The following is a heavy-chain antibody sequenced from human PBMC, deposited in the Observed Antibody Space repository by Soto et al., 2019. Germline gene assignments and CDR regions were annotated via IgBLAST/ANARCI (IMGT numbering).Heavy chain of an antibody. D-gene: IGHD6-19*01. J-gene: IGHJ5*02. CDR1: GFTFSSYA. V-gene: IGHV3-23*01. Sequence: EVPLLESGGGLVQPGGSLRLSCAASGFTFSSYAMSWVRQAPGKGLEWVSVISGSGGSTYYADSVKGRFTISRDNSKNTLYLQMTSLRAEDTAVYYCAKDQLAVAGLNWFDPWGQGTLVTVSS. CDR3: AKDQLAVAGLNWFDP. CDR2: ISGSGGST.